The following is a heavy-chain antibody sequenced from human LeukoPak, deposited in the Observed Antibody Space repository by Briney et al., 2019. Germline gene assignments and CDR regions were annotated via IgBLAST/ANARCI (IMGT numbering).Heavy chain of an antibody. CDR2: LYYSGST. J-gene: IGHJ3*02. Sequence: PSETLSLTCTVSGGSISSYYWSWIRQPPGKGLEWIWYLYYSGSTNYNLSLKCRDTISVHTSKNQFSLKLSSVTAADTAVYYCARVLMVRGVIITSVRAFDIWGQGTMVTVSS. CDR1: GGSISSYY. V-gene: IGHV4-59*01. D-gene: IGHD3-10*01. CDR3: ARVLMVRGVIITSVRAFDI.